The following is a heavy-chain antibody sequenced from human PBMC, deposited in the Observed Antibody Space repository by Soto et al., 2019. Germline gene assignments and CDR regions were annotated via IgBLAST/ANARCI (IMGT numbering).Heavy chain of an antibody. CDR2: ISGSGGTT. D-gene: IGHD6-19*01. CDR1: GFTFSSYA. CDR3: AKTANGWFSAFDI. J-gene: IGHJ3*02. Sequence: EVQLLESGGGLVQPGGSLRLSCAASGFTFSSYAMSWVRQAPGKGLEWVSAISGSGGTTYYADSVKGRFTFSRDNSKNTLYPQMNSLRAEDTAVYYFAKTANGWFSAFDIWGQGTMVTVSS. V-gene: IGHV3-23*01.